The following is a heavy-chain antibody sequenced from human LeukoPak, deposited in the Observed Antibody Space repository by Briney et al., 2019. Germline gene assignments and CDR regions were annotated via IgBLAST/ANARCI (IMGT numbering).Heavy chain of an antibody. CDR1: GFTFSSYS. J-gene: IGHJ4*02. V-gene: IGHV3-21*01. CDR3: ARPGSGYSYYFDY. D-gene: IGHD3-22*01. CDR2: ISSSSSYI. Sequence: GGSLRLSCAASGFTFSSYSMNWVRQAPGKGLEWVSSISSSSSYIYYADSVRGRFTISRDNAKNSLYLQMNSLRAEDTAVYYCARPGSGYSYYFDYWGQGTLVTVSS.